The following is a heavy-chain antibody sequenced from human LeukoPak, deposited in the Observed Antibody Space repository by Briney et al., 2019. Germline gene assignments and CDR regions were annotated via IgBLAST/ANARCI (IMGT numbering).Heavy chain of an antibody. Sequence: ASVKVSCKASGYTFTSYGISWVRQAPGQGLEWMGWISAYNGNTNYAQKLQGRVTMTTDTSTSTAYMELRSLRSDDTAVYYCARGSTGWCGFPLYYFDYWGQGTLVTVSS. V-gene: IGHV1-18*01. J-gene: IGHJ4*02. CDR1: GYTFTSYG. D-gene: IGHD6-19*01. CDR3: ARGSTGWCGFPLYYFDY. CDR2: ISAYNGNT.